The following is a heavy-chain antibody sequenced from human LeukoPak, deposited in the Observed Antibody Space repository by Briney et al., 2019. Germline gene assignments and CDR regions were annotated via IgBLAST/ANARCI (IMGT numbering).Heavy chain of an antibody. D-gene: IGHD6-13*01. J-gene: IGHJ4*02. CDR1: GFTFDDYA. CDR2: ISWDGGST. Sequence: PGGSLRLSCAASGFTFDDYAMHWVRQAPGKGLEWVSLISWDGGSTYYADSVKGRFTISRDNSKNSLYLQMNSLRAEDTALYYCAKDIAGYSSSWYDYWGQGTLVTVSS. CDR3: AKDIAGYSSSWYDY. V-gene: IGHV3-43D*03.